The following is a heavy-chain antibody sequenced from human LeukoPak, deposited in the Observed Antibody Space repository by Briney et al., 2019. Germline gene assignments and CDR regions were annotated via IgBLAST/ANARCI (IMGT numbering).Heavy chain of an antibody. CDR2: ISSSSSYI. Sequence: PGGSLRLSCAASGFTFSSYSMNWVRQAPGKGLEWVSSISSSSSYIYYADSVKGRFTISRDNAKNSLYLQMNSLRAEDTAVYYCAKNSGGSGTSPFDYWGQGTLVTVSS. CDR3: AKNSGGSGTSPFDY. D-gene: IGHD3-10*01. J-gene: IGHJ4*02. CDR1: GFTFSSYS. V-gene: IGHV3-21*04.